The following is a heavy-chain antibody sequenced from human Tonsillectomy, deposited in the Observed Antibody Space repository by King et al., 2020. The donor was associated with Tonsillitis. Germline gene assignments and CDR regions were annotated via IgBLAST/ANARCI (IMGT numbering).Heavy chain of an antibody. J-gene: IGHJ6*02. CDR2: ISSSATHV. CDR3: ARDQIVSTGAGHYYAMDV. V-gene: IGHV3-21*04. CDR1: GFAFKIYS. Sequence: LVESGGGLVKPGGSLRLSCVASGFAFKIYSISWIRKAPGKGLEWVSSISSSATHVYYADSIKGRFTISRDNAKNSLYLQMDSLSVHDTAVYYCARDQIVSTGAGHYYAMDVWGQGTTVIVSS. D-gene: IGHD5/OR15-5a*01.